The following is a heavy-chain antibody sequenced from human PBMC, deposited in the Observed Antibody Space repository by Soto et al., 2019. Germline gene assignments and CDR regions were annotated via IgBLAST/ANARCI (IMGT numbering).Heavy chain of an antibody. V-gene: IGHV1-69*13. CDR3: ARGGTTVINYYYYGMDV. CDR1: GGTFSSYA. Sequence: RASVKVSCKASGGTFSSYAISWVRQAPGQGLEWMGGIIPIFGTANYAQKFQGRVTITADESTSTAYMELSSLRSEDTAVYYCARGGTTVINYYYYGMDVWGQGTTVTVSS. CDR2: IIPIFGTA. D-gene: IGHD4-4*01. J-gene: IGHJ6*02.